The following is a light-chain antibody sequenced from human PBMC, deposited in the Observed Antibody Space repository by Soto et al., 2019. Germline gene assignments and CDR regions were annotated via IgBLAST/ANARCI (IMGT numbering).Light chain of an antibody. CDR1: SSNIGNNA. Sequence: QSVLTQPPSVSEAPRQRVTISCSGSSSNIGNNAVNWYQQLPGKAPKLLIYYDDLLPSGVSDRFSGSKSGISASLAISGLQSEDEADYYCAAWDDSLNGPVCGGGTKLTVL. V-gene: IGLV1-36*01. CDR3: AAWDDSLNGPV. J-gene: IGLJ2*01. CDR2: YDD.